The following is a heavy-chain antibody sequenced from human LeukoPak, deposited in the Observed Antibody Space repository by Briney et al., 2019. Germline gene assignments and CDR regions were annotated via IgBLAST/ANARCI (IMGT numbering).Heavy chain of an antibody. J-gene: IGHJ4*02. CDR1: GYTFTSYG. CDR2: IIPIFGTA. V-gene: IGHV1-69*05. Sequence: ASVKVSCKASGYTFTSYGISWVRQAPGQGLEWMGGIIPIFGTANYAQKFQGRVTITTDESTSTAYMELSSLRSEDTAVYYCAREGDNGDYWGQGTLVTVSS. CDR3: AREGDNGDY. D-gene: IGHD3-16*01.